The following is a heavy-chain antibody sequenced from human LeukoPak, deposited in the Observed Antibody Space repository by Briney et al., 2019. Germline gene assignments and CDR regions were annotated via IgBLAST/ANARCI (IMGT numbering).Heavy chain of an antibody. CDR1: GLSVSASE. Sequence: PWGSLTLSCAASGLSVSASEMNWVRQAPGKGLEWVSGISPKGSSTGDADSVKGRFTISRDNAKNSLYLQMNSLRVEDTAFYYCARDMRGTTWFVSWGQGSQISVCS. D-gene: IGHD2/OR15-2a*01. CDR3: ARDMRGTTWFVS. V-gene: IGHV3-20*04. J-gene: IGHJ5*01. CDR2: ISPKGSST.